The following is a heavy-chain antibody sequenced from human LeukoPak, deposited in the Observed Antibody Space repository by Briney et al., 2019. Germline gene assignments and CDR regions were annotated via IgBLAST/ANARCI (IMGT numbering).Heavy chain of an antibody. CDR2: ISSSGSTI. CDR1: GFTFNRYS. V-gene: IGHV3-48*04. CDR3: ARAWWLRFDY. J-gene: IGHJ4*02. Sequence: GGSLRLSCAASGFTFNRYSMNWVRQAPGKGLEWVSYISSSGSTIYYADSVKGRFTISRDNAKNSLYLEMNSLRAGDSAVYYCARAWWLRFDYWGQGTLVTVSS. D-gene: IGHD5-12*01.